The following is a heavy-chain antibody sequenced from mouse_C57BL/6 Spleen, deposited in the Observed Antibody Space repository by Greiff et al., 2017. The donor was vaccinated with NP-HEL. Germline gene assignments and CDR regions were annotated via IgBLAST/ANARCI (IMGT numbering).Heavy chain of an antibody. J-gene: IGHJ2*01. CDR1: GYSFTGYY. CDR2: INPSTGGT. V-gene: IGHV1-42*01. Sequence: VQLQQSGPELVKPGASVKISCKASGYSFTGYYMNWVKQSPEKSLEWIGEINPSTGGTTYNQKFKAKATLTVDKSSSTAYMQLKSLTSEDSAVYDCARSAYYSNYGDYWGQGTTLTVSS. CDR3: ARSAYYSNYGDY. D-gene: IGHD2-5*01.